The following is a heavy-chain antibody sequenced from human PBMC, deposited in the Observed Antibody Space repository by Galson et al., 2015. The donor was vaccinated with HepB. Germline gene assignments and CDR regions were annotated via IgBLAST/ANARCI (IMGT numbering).Heavy chain of an antibody. J-gene: IGHJ4*02. CDR1: GFTFSSYW. CDR3: ARDGPHSSNWGPDY. D-gene: IGHD6-13*01. Sequence: SLRLSCAASGFTFSSYWMHWVRQAPGKGLVWVSRVNRDGSSTSSADSVKGRFTISRDNAKNTLYLQMNSLRAEDTAVYYCARDGPHSSNWGPDYWCQGTLVTVSS. CDR2: VNRDGSST. V-gene: IGHV3-74*01.